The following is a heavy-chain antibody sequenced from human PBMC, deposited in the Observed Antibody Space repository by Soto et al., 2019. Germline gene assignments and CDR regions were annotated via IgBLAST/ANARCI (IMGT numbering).Heavy chain of an antibody. V-gene: IGHV4-34*01. J-gene: IGHJ4*02. CDR2: INHSGST. Sequence: SGTLALTCAVYGGSFSGYYWSWVGQPPGKGLEWIGEINHSGSTNYNPSLKSRVTISVDTSKNQFSLKLSSVTAADTAVYYCARTGWACSGGSCYSIGLTVSGTRPFDYWGQGTLVTVSS. CDR1: GGSFSGYY. D-gene: IGHD2-15*01. CDR3: ARTGWACSGGSCYSIGLTVSGTRPFDY.